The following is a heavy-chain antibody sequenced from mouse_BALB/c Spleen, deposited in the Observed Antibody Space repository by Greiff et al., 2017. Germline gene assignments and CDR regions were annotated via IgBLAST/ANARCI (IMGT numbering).Heavy chain of an antibody. CDR3: ARDNDYYAMDY. J-gene: IGHJ4*01. V-gene: IGHV7-3*02. CDR2: IRNKANGYTT. Sequence: EVKLEESGGGLVQPGGSLRLSCATSGFTFTDYYMSWVRQPPGKALEWLGFIRNKANGYTTEYSASVKGRFTISRDNSQSILYLQMNTLRAEDSATYYCARDNDYYAMDYWGQGTSVTVSS. CDR1: GFTFTDYY.